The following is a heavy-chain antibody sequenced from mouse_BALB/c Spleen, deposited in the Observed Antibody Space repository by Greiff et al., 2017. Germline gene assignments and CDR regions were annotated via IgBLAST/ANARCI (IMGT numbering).Heavy chain of an antibody. CDR1: GFSLTSYG. Sequence: VKLMESGPGLVQPSQSLSITCTVSGFSLTSYGVHWVRQSPGKGLEWLGVIWSGGSTDYNAAFISRLSISKDNSKSQVFFKMNSLQANDTAIYYCARRGNWGGAMDYWGQGTSVTVSS. CDR2: IWSGGST. D-gene: IGHD4-1*01. V-gene: IGHV2-2*02. J-gene: IGHJ4*01. CDR3: ARRGNWGGAMDY.